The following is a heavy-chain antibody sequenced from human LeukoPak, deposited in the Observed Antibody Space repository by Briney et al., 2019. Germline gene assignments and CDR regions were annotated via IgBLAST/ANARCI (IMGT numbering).Heavy chain of an antibody. CDR1: GGTFLSYG. Sequence: SVKVSCKASGGTFLSYGVTWVRQAPGQGLEWMGSVIPILKTTNYSQKFQGRVTITADDSASTVYMELSTLRSEDTAVYYCARGSSSWYRGAFDIWGQGTMVTVSS. J-gene: IGHJ3*02. CDR2: VIPILKTT. V-gene: IGHV1-69*11. D-gene: IGHD6-13*01. CDR3: ARGSSSWYRGAFDI.